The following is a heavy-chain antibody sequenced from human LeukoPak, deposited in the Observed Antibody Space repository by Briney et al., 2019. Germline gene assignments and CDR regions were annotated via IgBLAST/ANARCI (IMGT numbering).Heavy chain of an antibody. CDR3: ARRGFYDTSGYLFDY. CDR1: GFTFSSYE. D-gene: IGHD3-22*01. J-gene: IGHJ4*02. CDR2: ISTSGSPI. V-gene: IGHV3-48*03. Sequence: GGSLRLSCAASGFTFSSYEMNWVRQAPGKGPEWVSYISTSGSPIDYGNSVKGRFTISRDNAKNSLYLQMNSLRAEDTALYYCARRGFYDTSGYLFDYWGQGTLVTVSS.